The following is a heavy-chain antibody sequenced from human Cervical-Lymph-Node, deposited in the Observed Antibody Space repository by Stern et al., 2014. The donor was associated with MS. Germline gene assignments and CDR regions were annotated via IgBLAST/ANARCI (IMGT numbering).Heavy chain of an antibody. CDR3: VRAREGYYFDY. D-gene: IGHD2-21*01. CDR1: GLSLSTTGMC. Sequence: QITLKESGPALVKTTQTLTLTCTFSGLSLSTTGMCLSWIRQPPGKALEWLALLDGDGDKYYSTALKTRLTISKDTSKNQVVLTMTNMAPLDTATYFCVRAREGYYFDYWGQGIPVTVSS. CDR2: LDGDGDK. V-gene: IGHV2-70*01. J-gene: IGHJ4*02.